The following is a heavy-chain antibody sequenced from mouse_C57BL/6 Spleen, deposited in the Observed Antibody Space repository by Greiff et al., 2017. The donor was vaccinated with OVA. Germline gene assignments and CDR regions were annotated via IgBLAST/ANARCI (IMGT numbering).Heavy chain of an antibody. V-gene: IGHV1-42*01. CDR3: AKENVYWFAF. D-gene: IGHD1-3*01. J-gene: IGHJ3*01. CDR2: INPSTGGT. CDR1: GYSFTGYY. Sequence: VQLKQSGPELVKPGASVKISCKASGYSFTGYYMNWVKQSPEKSLEWIGEINPSTGGTTYNQKFKAKATLTADKSSSTAYMQLSSLTSEDSAVYFCAKENVYWFAFWGQGTLVTVSA.